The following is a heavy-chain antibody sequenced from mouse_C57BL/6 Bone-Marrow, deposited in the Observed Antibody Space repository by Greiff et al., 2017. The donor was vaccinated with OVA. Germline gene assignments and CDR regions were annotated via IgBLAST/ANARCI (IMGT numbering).Heavy chain of an antibody. CDR3: AREGIYYYGSSRPWFAY. CDR2: INPSSGYT. J-gene: IGHJ3*01. Sequence: VQLQQSGAELAKPGASVKLSCKASGYTFTSYWMHWVKQRPGQGLEWIGYINPSSGYTKYNQKFKDKATLTADKSSSTAYMQLSSQTSEDSAVYYCAREGIYYYGSSRPWFAYWGQGTLVTVSA. V-gene: IGHV1-7*01. D-gene: IGHD1-1*01. CDR1: GYTFTSYW.